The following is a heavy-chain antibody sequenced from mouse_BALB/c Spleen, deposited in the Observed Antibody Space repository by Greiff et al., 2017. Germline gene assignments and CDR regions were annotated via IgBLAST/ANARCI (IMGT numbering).Heavy chain of an antibody. D-gene: IGHD1-1*01. J-gene: IGHJ4*01. Sequence: VKLVESGPGLVAPSQSLSITCTVSGFSLTSYGVHWVRQPPGKGLEWLGVIWAGGSTNYTSALMSRLSISKDNSKSQVFLKMNSLQTDDTAMYYCARDDYGYAMDYWGQGTSVTVSS. V-gene: IGHV2-9*02. CDR2: IWAGGST. CDR3: ARDDYGYAMDY. CDR1: GFSLTSYG.